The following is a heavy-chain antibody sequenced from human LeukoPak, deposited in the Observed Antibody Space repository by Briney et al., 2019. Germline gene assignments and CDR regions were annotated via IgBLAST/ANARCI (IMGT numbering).Heavy chain of an antibody. Sequence: SETLSLTCAVYGGSFSGYYWSWIRQPPGKGLEWIGEINHSGSTNYNPSLKSRVTISVDTSKNQFSLKLSSVTAADTAVYYCAGALGGYYDPYFDYWGREPWSPSPQ. J-gene: IGHJ4*02. V-gene: IGHV4-34*01. CDR2: INHSGST. D-gene: IGHD3-22*01. CDR3: AGALGGYYDPYFDY. CDR1: GGSFSGYY.